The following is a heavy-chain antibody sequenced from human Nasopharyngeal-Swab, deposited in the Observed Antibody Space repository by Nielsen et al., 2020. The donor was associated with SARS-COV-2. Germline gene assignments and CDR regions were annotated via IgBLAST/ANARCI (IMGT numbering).Heavy chain of an antibody. V-gene: IGHV3-11*05. J-gene: IGHJ4*02. D-gene: IGHD3-22*01. CDR3: AKDRALYYYDSSGYYYSSY. Sequence: GESLKISCAASGFTFSDYYMSWIRQAPGKGLEWVSYISSSSSYTNYADSVKGRFTISRDNSKNTLYLQMNSLRAEDTAVYYCAKDRALYYYDSSGYYYSSYWGQGTQVTVSS. CDR2: ISSSSSYT. CDR1: GFTFSDYY.